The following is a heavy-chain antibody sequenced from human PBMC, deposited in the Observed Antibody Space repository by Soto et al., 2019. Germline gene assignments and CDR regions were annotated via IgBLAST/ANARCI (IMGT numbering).Heavy chain of an antibody. CDR3: ARGSYNFDY. Sequence: QVQLVQSGAEVKKPGSSVKVSCKALGGTFGSYALSWVRQAPGQGLEWMGANIPSSGTVHYGQKFQGRLRITADESASTVYMELSSLRSADTALFYCARGSYNFDYWGQGTLVTVSS. V-gene: IGHV1-69*01. CDR1: GGTFGSYA. CDR2: NIPSSGTV. J-gene: IGHJ4*02. D-gene: IGHD5-18*01.